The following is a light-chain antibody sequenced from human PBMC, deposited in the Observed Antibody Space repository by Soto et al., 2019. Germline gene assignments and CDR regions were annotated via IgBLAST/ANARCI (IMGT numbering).Light chain of an antibody. CDR3: SSYTSKNTRV. Sequence: QSALTQPASVSGSPGQSITISCTGTSSDVGGYNYVSWYQQHPGKAPKLMIYEVSHRPSGVSNRFSGSKSANTASLTISGLQAEDEADYYCSSYTSKNTRVFGGGTKLT. CDR2: EVS. V-gene: IGLV2-14*01. J-gene: IGLJ3*02. CDR1: SSDVGGYNY.